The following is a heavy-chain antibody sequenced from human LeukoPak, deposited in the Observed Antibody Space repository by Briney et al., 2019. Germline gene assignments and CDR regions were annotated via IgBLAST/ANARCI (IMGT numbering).Heavy chain of an antibody. CDR2: IHHSGRT. CDR1: GGSFRNYD. D-gene: IGHD3-3*01. Sequence: SETLSLTCAVYGGSFRNYDWTWIRQPPGKGLEWIGEIHHSGRTNYNPSLKSRITISADTSKKQFSLRLSSVTAADTAVYYCARGRSRVTIFGVALNWLDSWGQGNLVTVSS. J-gene: IGHJ5*01. V-gene: IGHV4-34*01. CDR3: ARGRSRVTIFGVALNWLDS.